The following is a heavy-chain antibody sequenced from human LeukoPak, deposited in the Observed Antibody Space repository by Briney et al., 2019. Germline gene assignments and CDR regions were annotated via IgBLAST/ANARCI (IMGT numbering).Heavy chain of an antibody. CDR3: ARDNWGPDY. CDR2: ISSSSSYI. D-gene: IGHD7-27*01. CDR1: GFTVSSNE. J-gene: IGHJ4*02. Sequence: GGSLRLPCAASGFTVSSNEMSWVRQAPGKGLEWVSSISSSSSYIYYADSVKGRFTISRDNAKNSLYLQMNSLRVEDTAVYYCARDNWGPDYWGQGILVTVSS. V-gene: IGHV3-21*01.